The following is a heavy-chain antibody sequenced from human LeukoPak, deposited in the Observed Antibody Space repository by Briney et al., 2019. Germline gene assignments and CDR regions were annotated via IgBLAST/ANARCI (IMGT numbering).Heavy chain of an antibody. CDR1: GFTVSSNY. J-gene: IGHJ4*02. V-gene: IGHV3-53*04. Sequence: GGSLRLSCAASGFTVSSNYMSWVRQAPGKGLEWVSVIYSGGSTYYADSVKGRFTISRHNSKNTLYLQMNSLRAEDTAVYYCARDLVGPSTPTGDYWGQGTLVTVSS. D-gene: IGHD2-8*02. CDR3: ARDLVGPSTPTGDY. CDR2: IYSGGST.